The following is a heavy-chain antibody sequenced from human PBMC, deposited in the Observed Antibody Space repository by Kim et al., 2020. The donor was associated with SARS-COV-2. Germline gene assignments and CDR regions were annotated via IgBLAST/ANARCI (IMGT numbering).Heavy chain of an antibody. J-gene: IGHJ4*02. Sequence: NTRYSQQFQARFSITRDTSATTAYLELSGLRSEDAAVYYCAREAVAGSFDYWGQGTLVTVSS. CDR2: NT. CDR3: AREAVAGSFDY. V-gene: IGHV1-3*01. D-gene: IGHD6-19*01.